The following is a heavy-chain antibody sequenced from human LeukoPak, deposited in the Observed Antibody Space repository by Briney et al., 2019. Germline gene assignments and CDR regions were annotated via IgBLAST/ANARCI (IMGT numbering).Heavy chain of an antibody. CDR2: ISGTNTYI. Sequence: GGSLRLSCAASGFTFSGSAMHWVRQASGKGLEWLSSISGTNTYISHADSVRGRFTIARDNVRNSLYLQMNSLRAEDTAIYYCARAMRRGNYLDYWGQGTLVTVSS. D-gene: IGHD2/OR15-2a*01. CDR3: ARAMRRGNYLDY. CDR1: GFTFSGSA. V-gene: IGHV3-21*01. J-gene: IGHJ4*02.